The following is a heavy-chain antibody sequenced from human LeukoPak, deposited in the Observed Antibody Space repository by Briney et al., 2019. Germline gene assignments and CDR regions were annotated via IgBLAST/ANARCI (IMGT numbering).Heavy chain of an antibody. J-gene: IGHJ3*02. Sequence: KPSETLSLTCTVSGGSISSYYWSWLRQPPGKGLEWIGYIYYSGSTNYNPSLKSRVTISVNTSKNQFSLKLSSVTAADTAVYYCARVPSPSRFQWEQQLWAFDIWGQGTMVTVSS. CDR2: IYYSGST. CDR3: ARVPSPSRFQWEQQLWAFDI. V-gene: IGHV4-59*01. D-gene: IGHD6-13*01. CDR1: GGSISSYY.